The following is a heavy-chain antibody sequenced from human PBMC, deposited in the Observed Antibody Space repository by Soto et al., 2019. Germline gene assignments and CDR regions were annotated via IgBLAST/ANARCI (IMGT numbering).Heavy chain of an antibody. Sequence: QVQLQESGPGLVKPSATLSITCTVSGDSISGYYWSWIRQPPGKGLELIGNIYYSGATNYNPSLKSRVTISVDTSKNQFSLSLTSVTAADSSVYYCARAHHCISAGCRIGHFISWGQGPLVTVSS. CDR2: IYYSGAT. D-gene: IGHD2-2*01. J-gene: IGHJ4*02. CDR1: GDSISGYY. CDR3: ARAHHCISAGCRIGHFIS. V-gene: IGHV4-59*08.